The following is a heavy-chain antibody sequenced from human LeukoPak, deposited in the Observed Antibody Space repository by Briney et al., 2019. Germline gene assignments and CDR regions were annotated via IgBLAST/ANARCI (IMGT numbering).Heavy chain of an antibody. J-gene: IGHJ4*02. D-gene: IGHD3-10*01. CDR1: VYTHTSYD. V-gene: IGHV1-3*01. Sequence: AGVKASRMSSVYTHTSYDMYSVGAARAQRGAGMGWINAGNGKTKYSQKFQGRVTTTRDTSASTAYMELSSLRSEDTAVYYCASKGRLLWFGESSGPFDYWGQGTLVTVSS. CDR3: ASKGRLLWFGESSGPFDY. CDR2: INAGNGKT.